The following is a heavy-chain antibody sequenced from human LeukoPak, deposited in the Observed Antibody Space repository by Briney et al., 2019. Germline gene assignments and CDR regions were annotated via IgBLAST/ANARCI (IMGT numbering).Heavy chain of an antibody. V-gene: IGHV1-2*02. D-gene: IGHD4-11*01. CDR2: INPNSGGT. Sequence: ASVKVSCKASGYTFTGYYMHWVRQAPGQGLEWMGWINPNSGGTNYAQKFQGRVTMTRDTSISTAYVELSRLRSEDTAVYYCARAGAYSNYVGYYDYWGQGTLVTVSS. J-gene: IGHJ4*02. CDR1: GYTFTGYY. CDR3: ARAGAYSNYVGYYDY.